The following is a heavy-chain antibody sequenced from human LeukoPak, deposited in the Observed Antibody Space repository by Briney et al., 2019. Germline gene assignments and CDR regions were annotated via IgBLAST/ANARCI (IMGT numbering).Heavy chain of an antibody. CDR1: GYTFTNYA. V-gene: IGHV1-18*01. CDR3: ARGGSRSRRGDDAFDI. D-gene: IGHD3-10*01. J-gene: IGHJ3*02. CDR2: ISAYNGNT. Sequence: RASVKVSCEASGYTFTNYAMNWVRQAPGQGLEWMGWISAYNGNTELAQKFQGRVTLATDASTSTAYVELRSLTSDDTAVYFCARGGSRSRRGDDAFDIWGQGTMVTVSS.